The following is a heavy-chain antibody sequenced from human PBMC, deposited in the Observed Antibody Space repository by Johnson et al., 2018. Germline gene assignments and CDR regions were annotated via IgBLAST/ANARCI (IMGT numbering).Heavy chain of an antibody. D-gene: IGHD1-14*01. CDR3: ARDPGALMAFDI. V-gene: IGHV6-1*01. CDR1: GDSVSSNSAA. J-gene: IGHJ3*02. Sequence: QVQLQESGPGLVKPSQTLSLTCAISGDSVSSNSAAWNWLRQSPSRGLEWLGRPYYRSTWYYDYAVSVKSRITINPDTSKNPFPLQLTPVTPEDTAGYYCARDPGALMAFDIWGQGTMVTVAA. CDR2: PYYRSTWYY.